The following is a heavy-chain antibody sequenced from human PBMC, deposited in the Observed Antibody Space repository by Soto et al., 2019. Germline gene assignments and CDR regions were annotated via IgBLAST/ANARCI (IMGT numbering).Heavy chain of an antibody. CDR1: GGTFSSYA. CDR2: IIPIFGTA. D-gene: IGHD6-13*01. J-gene: IGHJ6*02. CDR3: ACAAGTTYYYYYYGMDV. Sequence: QVQLVQSGAEVKKPESSVKVSCKASGGTFSSYAISWVRQAPGPGLEWMGGIIPIFGTANYAQKFQGRVTITADESTSTAYMELSSLRSEDTAVYYCACAAGTTYYYYYYGMDVWGQGTTVTVSS. V-gene: IGHV1-69*01.